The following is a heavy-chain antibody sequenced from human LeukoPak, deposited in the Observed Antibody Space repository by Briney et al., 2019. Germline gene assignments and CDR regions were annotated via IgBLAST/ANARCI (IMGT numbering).Heavy chain of an antibody. D-gene: IGHD2-2*01. Sequence: PGGSLRLSRAASGFTFSSYSMNWVRQAPGKGLEWVSSISSSSSYIYYADSVKGRFTISRDNAKNSLYLQMNSLRAEDTAVYYCAKIYCSSTTCHFDYWGQGTLVTVSS. V-gene: IGHV3-21*04. CDR3: AKIYCSSTTCHFDY. CDR2: ISSSSSYI. J-gene: IGHJ4*02. CDR1: GFTFSSYS.